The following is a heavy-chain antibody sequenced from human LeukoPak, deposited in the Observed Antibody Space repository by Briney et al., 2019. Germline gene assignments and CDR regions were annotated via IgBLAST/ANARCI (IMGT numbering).Heavy chain of an antibody. CDR3: ARGLQYHDFWSGYYPPYNWFDP. Sequence: ASVKVSCKASGYTFTSYDINWVRQATGQGLEWMGWMNPNSGNTGYAQKFQGRVTMTRNTSISTAYMELSSLRSEDTAVYYCARGLQYHDFWSGYYPPYNWFDPWGQGTLVTVSS. CDR1: GYTFTSYD. D-gene: IGHD3-3*01. V-gene: IGHV1-8*01. J-gene: IGHJ5*02. CDR2: MNPNSGNT.